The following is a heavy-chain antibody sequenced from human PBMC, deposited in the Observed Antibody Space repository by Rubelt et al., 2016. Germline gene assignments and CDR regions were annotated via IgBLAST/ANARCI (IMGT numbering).Heavy chain of an antibody. Sequence: QLQLQESGPGLVKPSETLSLTCTVSGGSIRSSSYYWGWIRQPPGKGLEWIGEIHHSGSTNYNPSLKSRVTISVDKSKNQFSLKLSFVTAAETAVYYCARLATRDGGYWGQGTLVTVSS. J-gene: IGHJ4*02. CDR1: GGSIRSSSYY. CDR3: ARLATRDGGY. CDR2: IHHSGST. D-gene: IGHD3-16*01. V-gene: IGHV4-39*07.